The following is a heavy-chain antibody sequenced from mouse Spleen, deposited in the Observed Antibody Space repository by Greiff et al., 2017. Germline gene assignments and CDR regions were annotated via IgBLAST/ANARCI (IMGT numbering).Heavy chain of an antibody. CDR3: AREDGTGYWYFDV. V-gene: IGHV1-52*01. CDR1: GYTFTSYW. D-gene: IGHD4-1*01. CDR2: IDPSDSET. J-gene: IGHJ1*01. Sequence: QVQLKQPGAELVRPGSSVKLSCKASGYTFTSYWMHWVKQRPIQGLEWIGNIDPSDSETHYNQKFKDKATLTVDKSSSTAYMQLSSLTSEDSAVYYCAREDGTGYWYFDVWGAGTTVTVSS.